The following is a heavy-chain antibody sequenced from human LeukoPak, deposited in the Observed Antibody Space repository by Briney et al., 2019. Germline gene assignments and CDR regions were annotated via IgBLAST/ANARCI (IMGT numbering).Heavy chain of an antibody. CDR2: ISSSSSTI. CDR3: ARVVVAAAGWGDFDY. CDR1: GFTFSSYS. Sequence: PGGSLRLSCAASGFTFSSYSMNWVRQAPGKGLEWVPYISSSSSTIYYEDSVKGRFTISRDNAKNSLYLQMNSPRAEDTAVYYCARVVVAAAGWGDFDYWGQGTLVTVSS. V-gene: IGHV3-48*01. J-gene: IGHJ4*02. D-gene: IGHD6-13*01.